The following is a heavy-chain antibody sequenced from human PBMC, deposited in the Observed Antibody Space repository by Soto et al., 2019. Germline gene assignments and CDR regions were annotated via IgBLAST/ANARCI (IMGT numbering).Heavy chain of an antibody. CDR3: ARVGEVVFRPPRVNDYQYGMDV. D-gene: IGHD3-16*01. CDR1: GYSISRNDYY. V-gene: IGHV4-30-4*08. J-gene: IGHJ6*02. Sequence: QVQLQESGPGLVKPSQTLSLTCTVSGYSISRNDYYWTWIRQSPGKGLEWITTIDHRGNSHYNPSLKSRVIISVDKSKKPFSLKLTSVTAADTAVFYFARVGEVVFRPPRVNDYQYGMDVWGQVPSVTVSS. CDR2: IDHRGNS.